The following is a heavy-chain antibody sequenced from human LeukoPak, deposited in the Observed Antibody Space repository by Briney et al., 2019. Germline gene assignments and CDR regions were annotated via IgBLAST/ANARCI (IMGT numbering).Heavy chain of an antibody. D-gene: IGHD6-19*01. CDR2: INWNGGST. V-gene: IGHV3-20*04. J-gene: IGHJ4*02. CDR1: GFTFDDYG. Sequence: GGSLRLSCAASGFTFDDYGMSWVRQAPGKGLEWVSGINWNGGSTGYADSVKGRFTISRDNAKNSLYLQMNSLRAEDTALYYCAGVGDSSGWDPFDYWGQGTLVTVSS. CDR3: AGVGDSSGWDPFDY.